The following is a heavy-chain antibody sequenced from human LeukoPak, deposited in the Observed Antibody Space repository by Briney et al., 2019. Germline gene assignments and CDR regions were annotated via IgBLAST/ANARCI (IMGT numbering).Heavy chain of an antibody. CDR3: ARDRGTRVVTALFDY. D-gene: IGHD4-23*01. V-gene: IGHV1-2*02. J-gene: IGHJ4*02. Sequence: GASVKVSCKASGYTFTGYYMHWVRQAPGQGLEWMGWINPNSGGTNYAQKFQGRVTMTRDTSISTAYMELSRLRSDDTAVYYCARDRGTRVVTALFDYWGQGTLVTVSS. CDR1: GYTFTGYY. CDR2: INPNSGGT.